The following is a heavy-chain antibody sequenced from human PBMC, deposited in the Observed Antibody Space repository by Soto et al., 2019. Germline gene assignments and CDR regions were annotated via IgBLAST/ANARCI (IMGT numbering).Heavy chain of an antibody. V-gene: IGHV3-23*01. J-gene: IGHJ5*02. CDR2: ISGSGGRV. CDR1: GFTFSSYG. Sequence: EVQLLESGGGLVQPGGSLRLSCAASGFTFSSYGMSWVRQAPGKGLEWVSVISGSGGRVFYADSVKGRFTISRDNSMNTLYLQMNSLRAEDKAVYYCAKGTTTVTTRWFDPWGQGTLVTVSS. D-gene: IGHD4-17*01. CDR3: AKGTTTVTTRWFDP.